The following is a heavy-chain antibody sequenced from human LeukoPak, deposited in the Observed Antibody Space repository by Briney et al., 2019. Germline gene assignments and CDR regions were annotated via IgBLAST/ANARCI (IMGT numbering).Heavy chain of an antibody. Sequence: SGGSLRLSCAASGFTVSSNYMSWVRQAPGKGLEWVSVIYSGGDTYYADSVKGRFTISRDNSKNTLYLQMNSLRAEDTAVYYCARQVGLATFTPLVGGGEVFNIWGQGTMLTV. CDR2: IYSGGDT. D-gene: IGHD5-24*01. V-gene: IGHV3-53*01. CDR3: ARQVGLATFTPLVGGGEVFNI. J-gene: IGHJ3*02. CDR1: GFTVSSNY.